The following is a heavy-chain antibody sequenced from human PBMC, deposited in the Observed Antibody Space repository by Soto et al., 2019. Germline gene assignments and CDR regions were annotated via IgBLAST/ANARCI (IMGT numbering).Heavy chain of an antibody. D-gene: IGHD3-9*01. CDR2: IYDTGISGYTPST. V-gene: IGHV4-59*12. CDR1: GGSITSSY. CDR3: AREGYDILTGYYKGYYYGMDV. J-gene: IGHJ6*02. Sequence: PSETLSLTCPVSGGSITSSYWSWIRRPPGKGLEWIAYIYDTGISGYTPSTSYNPSLKSRVTISVDKSKNQFSLKLSSVTAADTAVYYCAREGYDILTGYYKGYYYGMDVWGQGTTVTVSS.